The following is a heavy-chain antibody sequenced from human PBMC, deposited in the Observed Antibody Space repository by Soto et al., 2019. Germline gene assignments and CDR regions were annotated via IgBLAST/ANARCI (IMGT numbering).Heavy chain of an antibody. Sequence: RLSCAASGFTFSSYAMSWVRQAPGKGLEWVSAISGSGGRTNYADSVKGRFTISRDNSKNTLYLQMNSLRAEDTAVYYCAKEYQQLPASAFHFCGQGTVVTVSS. CDR2: ISGSGGRT. CDR3: AKEYQQLPASAFHF. J-gene: IGHJ3*01. CDR1: GFTFSSYA. D-gene: IGHD6-13*01. V-gene: IGHV3-23*01.